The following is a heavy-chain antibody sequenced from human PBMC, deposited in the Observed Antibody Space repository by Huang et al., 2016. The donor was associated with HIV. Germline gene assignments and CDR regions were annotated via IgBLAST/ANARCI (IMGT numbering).Heavy chain of an antibody. CDR2: IHYSGST. J-gene: IGHJ6*02. D-gene: IGHD6-13*01. CDR3: ARGGPYSRDYYYYGMDV. CDR1: GGSISSYY. Sequence: QVQLQESGPGLVKPSETLSLTCTVSGGSISSYYWSWIRQPPGKGLACIGYIHYSGSTNYHPSLKSRVTTSVDTSKNQFFLKLSSVTAADTAVYYCARGGPYSRDYYYYGMDVWGQGTTVTVSS. V-gene: IGHV4-59*01.